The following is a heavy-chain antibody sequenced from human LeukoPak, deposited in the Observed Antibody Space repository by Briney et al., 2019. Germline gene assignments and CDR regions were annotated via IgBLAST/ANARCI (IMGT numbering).Heavy chain of an antibody. Sequence: PSQTLSLTCTVSGGSISSGDYYWSWIRQPQGKGLEWIGYIYYSGSTYYNPSLKSRVTISVDTSKNQFSLKLSSVTAADTAVYYCAREARGQLLYWFDPWGQGTLVTVSS. J-gene: IGHJ5*02. V-gene: IGHV4-30-4*08. CDR2: IYYSGST. D-gene: IGHD2-2*01. CDR1: GGSISSGDYY. CDR3: AREARGQLLYWFDP.